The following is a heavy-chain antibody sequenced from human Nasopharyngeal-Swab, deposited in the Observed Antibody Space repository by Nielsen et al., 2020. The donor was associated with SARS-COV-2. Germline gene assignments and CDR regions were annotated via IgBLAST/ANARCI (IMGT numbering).Heavy chain of an antibody. CDR3: ARVGELLGYYFDY. D-gene: IGHD1-26*01. CDR1: GYTFTGYY. J-gene: IGHJ4*02. Sequence: ASVKVSCKASGYTFTGYYMHWVRQAPGQGLEWMGRINPNSGGTNYAQKFRGRVTMTRDTSISTAYMELSRLRSDDTAVYYCARVGELLGYYFDYWGQGTLVTVSS. V-gene: IGHV1-2*06. CDR2: INPNSGGT.